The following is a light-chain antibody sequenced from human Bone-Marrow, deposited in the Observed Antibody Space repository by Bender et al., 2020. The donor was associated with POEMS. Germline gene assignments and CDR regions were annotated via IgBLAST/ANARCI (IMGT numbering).Light chain of an antibody. CDR1: SSDVGSYNL. CDR3: CSYAGSSTWV. V-gene: IGLV2-23*02. CDR2: EVS. J-gene: IGLJ3*02. Sequence: QSALTQPASVSGSPGQSITISCTGTSSDVGSYNLVSWYQQNPGKAPTLMIYEVSKRPSGVSNGFSGSKSGNTASLTISGLQPEDEADYYCCSYAGSSTWVFGGGTKLTVL.